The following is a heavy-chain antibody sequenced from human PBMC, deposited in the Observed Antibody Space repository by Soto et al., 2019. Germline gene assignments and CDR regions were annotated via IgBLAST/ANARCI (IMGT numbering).Heavy chain of an antibody. CDR1: GFTFTNFR. CDR2: IKQDGSET. CDR3: AKSYGTGFLSGY. Sequence: EVHLVESGGGLVRPGESLRLSCAASGFTFTNFRMSWLRQAPGKGLEWVANIKQDGSETRYVDSVKGRFTISRDNAKNSLFPQMNSLRGEDTAIYYCAKSYGTGFLSGYWGQGTLVTVST. V-gene: IGHV3-7*01. D-gene: IGHD3-10*01. J-gene: IGHJ4*02.